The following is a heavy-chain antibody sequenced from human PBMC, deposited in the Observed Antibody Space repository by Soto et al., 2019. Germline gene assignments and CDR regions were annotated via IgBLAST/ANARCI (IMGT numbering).Heavy chain of an antibody. CDR3: AKASTATYYGGYWFDP. CDR1: NGSLSRFY. J-gene: IGHJ5*02. CDR2: SSTRGNT. V-gene: IGHV4-4*08. D-gene: IGHD3-10*01. Sequence: SETLSLTCVVSNGSLSRFYWSWLRQTPGKGLEWIGYSSTRGNTKYNPSLNSRVSISLDTSNNLFSLQLTSVTAADTAVYFCAKASTATYYGGYWFDPWGAGLLVTVS.